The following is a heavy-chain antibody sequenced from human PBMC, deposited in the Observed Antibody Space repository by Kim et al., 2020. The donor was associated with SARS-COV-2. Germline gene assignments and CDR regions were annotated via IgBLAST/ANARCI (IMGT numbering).Heavy chain of an antibody. Sequence: SVKVSCKASGGTFSSYAISWVRQAPGQGLEWMGGIIPIFGTANYAQKFQGRVTITADESTSTAYMELSSLRSEDTAVYYCARDPLPYYPSRGGNWFDPWGQGTLVTVSS. CDR2: IIPIFGTA. CDR1: GGTFSSYA. V-gene: IGHV1-69*13. J-gene: IGHJ5*02. CDR3: ARDPLPYYPSRGGNWFDP. D-gene: IGHD3-22*01.